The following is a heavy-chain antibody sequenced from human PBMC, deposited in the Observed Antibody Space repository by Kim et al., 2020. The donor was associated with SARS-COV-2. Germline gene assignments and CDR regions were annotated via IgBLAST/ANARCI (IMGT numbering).Heavy chain of an antibody. J-gene: IGHJ4*02. V-gene: IGHV1-3*01. Sequence: NTNFSQKFQGRVTITRDTSASTAYMELTSLRSEDTAIYYCARGSGWAFDYWGQGTLVTVAS. CDR3: ARGSGWAFDY. D-gene: IGHD6-19*01. CDR2: NT.